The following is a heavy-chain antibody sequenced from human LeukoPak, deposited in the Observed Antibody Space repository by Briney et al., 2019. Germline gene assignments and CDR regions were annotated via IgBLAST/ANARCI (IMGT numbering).Heavy chain of an antibody. V-gene: IGHV1-18*01. J-gene: IGHJ6*02. Sequence: LRASVKVSCKASGGTFSSYAISWVRQAPGQGLEWMGWISAYNGNTNYAQKLQGRVTMTTDTSTSTAYMELRSLRSDDTAVYYCAIQNGITISMDVWGQGTTVTVSS. D-gene: IGHD3-9*01. CDR1: GGTFSSYA. CDR2: ISAYNGNT. CDR3: AIQNGITISMDV.